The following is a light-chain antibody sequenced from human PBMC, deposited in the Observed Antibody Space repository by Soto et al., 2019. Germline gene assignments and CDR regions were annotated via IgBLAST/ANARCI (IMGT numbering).Light chain of an antibody. V-gene: IGLV2-14*03. CDR2: DVS. CDR3: SSYTSSSTLYV. J-gene: IGLJ1*01. CDR1: SSDVGGYNY. Sequence: QSVLTQPASVSRSPGQSITISCTGTSSDVGGYNYVSWYQHHPGKAPKLMIYDVSNRPSGVSNRFSGSKSGNTASLTISGLQAEDEADYYCSSYTSSSTLYVFGTGTKVTVL.